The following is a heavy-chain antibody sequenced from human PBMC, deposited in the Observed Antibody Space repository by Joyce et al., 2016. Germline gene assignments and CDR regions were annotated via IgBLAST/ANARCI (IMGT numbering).Heavy chain of an antibody. CDR2: ITPIFATA. Sequence: KKPGSSVKVSCRAFGGTRSVYAISWVRQAPGQGLEWMGGITPIFATAKSAQKYQTRLTITADKSTNTDYMELSSLRSEYTAIYYCVRVRQSGNINDYWGQGTQVTVSS. CDR1: GGTRSVYA. J-gene: IGHJ4*02. CDR3: VRVRQSGNINDY. V-gene: IGHV1-69*06.